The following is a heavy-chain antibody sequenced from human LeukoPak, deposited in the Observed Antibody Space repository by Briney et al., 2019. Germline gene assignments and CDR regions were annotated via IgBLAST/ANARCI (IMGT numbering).Heavy chain of an antibody. Sequence: PGGSLRLSCAASGFTFSSYGMHWVRQAPGKGLEWVAVIWYDGSNKYYADSVKGRFTISRDNSKNTLYLQMNSLRAEDTAVYYCARQSRGSSWRGACWFDPWGQGTLVTVSS. CDR1: GFTFSSYG. J-gene: IGHJ5*02. CDR3: ARQSRGSSWRGACWFDP. CDR2: IWYDGSNK. D-gene: IGHD6-13*01. V-gene: IGHV3-33*01.